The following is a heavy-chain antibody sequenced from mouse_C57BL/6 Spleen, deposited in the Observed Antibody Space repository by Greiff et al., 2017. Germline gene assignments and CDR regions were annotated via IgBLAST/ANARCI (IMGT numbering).Heavy chain of an antibody. V-gene: IGHV1-64*01. Sequence: QVQLQQPGAELVKPGASVKLSCKASGYTFTSYWMHWVKQRPGQGLEWIGMIHPNSGSTNYNEKFKSKATLTVDKSSSTAYMQLSSLTSEDSAVYCGASHYGNYGGFAYWGKGTLVTVSA. J-gene: IGHJ3*01. CDR1: GYTFTSYW. D-gene: IGHD2-1*01. CDR2: IHPNSGST. CDR3: ASHYGNYGGFAY.